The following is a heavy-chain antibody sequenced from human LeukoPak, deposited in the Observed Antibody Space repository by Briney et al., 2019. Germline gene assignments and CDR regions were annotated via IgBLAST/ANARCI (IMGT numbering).Heavy chain of an antibody. CDR3: ARHYGGLDDS. Sequence: GASVKVSCKPSGDTFSSYGISWVRQAPGQGPEWMGRIIPIVGATNYAEKLQGRVTITAEKSTSTVYMELSSLSSEDTAVYYCARHYGGLDDSWGQGTLITVSS. J-gene: IGHJ4*02. D-gene: IGHD4-23*01. CDR1: GDTFSSYG. CDR2: IIPIVGAT. V-gene: IGHV1-69*04.